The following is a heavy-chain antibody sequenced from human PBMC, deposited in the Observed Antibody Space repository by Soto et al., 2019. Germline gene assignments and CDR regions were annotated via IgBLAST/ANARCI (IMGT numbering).Heavy chain of an antibody. CDR2: ISHDGSNK. CDR1: GFTLNTFA. CDR3: ARLADY. J-gene: IGHJ4*02. Sequence: GGSLRLSCAVSGFTLNTFAMEWVRQAPGKGLDWVAGISHDGSNKDYADSVKGRFTISRDISSNTLYLQMTSLRAEDTAVYYCARLADYWGQGTLVTVSS. V-gene: IGHV3-30-3*01.